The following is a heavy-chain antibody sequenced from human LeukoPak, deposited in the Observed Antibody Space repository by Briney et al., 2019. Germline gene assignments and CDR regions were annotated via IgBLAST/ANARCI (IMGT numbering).Heavy chain of an antibody. J-gene: IGHJ6*02. V-gene: IGHV4-31*03. CDR1: GGSISSGGYY. Sequence: SETLSLTCTVSGGSISSGGYYWRWIRQHPGKGLEWIGYIYYSGSTYYNPSLKSRVTISVDTSKNQFSLKLSSVTAADTAVYYCARDYGDYGMDVWGQGTTVTVSS. CDR3: ARDYGDYGMDV. D-gene: IGHD4-17*01. CDR2: IYYSGST.